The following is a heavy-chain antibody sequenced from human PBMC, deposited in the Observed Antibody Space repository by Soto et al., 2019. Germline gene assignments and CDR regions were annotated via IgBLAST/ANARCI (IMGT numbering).Heavy chain of an antibody. CDR3: AVHDYGDYINPYYFDY. CDR1: GYTFTSYA. CDR2: IIPIFGTA. J-gene: IGHJ4*02. D-gene: IGHD4-17*01. Sequence: SVKVSCKASGYTFTSYAISWVRQAPGQGLEWMGGIIPIFGTANYAQKFQGRVTITADESTSTAYMELSSLRSEDTAVYYCAVHDYGDYINPYYFDYWGQGTLVTVSS. V-gene: IGHV1-69*13.